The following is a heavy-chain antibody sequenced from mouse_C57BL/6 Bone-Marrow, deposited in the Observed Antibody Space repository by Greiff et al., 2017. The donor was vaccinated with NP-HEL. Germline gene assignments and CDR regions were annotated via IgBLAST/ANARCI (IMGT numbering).Heavy chain of an antibody. CDR1: GYTFTSYW. Sequence: VQLQQPGAELVKPGASVKLSCKASGYTFTSYWMHWVKQRPGRGLEWIGRIDPNSGGTKYNEKFKSKATLTVDKPSSTAYMHLSRLTSEDSEVYFCERYSNCDDAMDYWGQGTSVTVSS. CDR3: ERYSNCDDAMDY. CDR2: IDPNSGGT. V-gene: IGHV1-72*01. J-gene: IGHJ4*01. D-gene: IGHD2-5*01.